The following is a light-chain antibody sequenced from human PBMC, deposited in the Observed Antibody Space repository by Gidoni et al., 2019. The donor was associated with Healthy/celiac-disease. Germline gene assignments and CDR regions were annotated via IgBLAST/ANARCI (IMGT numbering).Light chain of an antibody. Sequence: DIQMTQSPSSLSASVGDRVTITCRASQSISSYLNWYQQKPGKAPKLLIYAASSLQSGVPSRFSGSGSGTDFTLTISSLQPEDFATYYCQQSYRTPRTFXHXTKVEIK. V-gene: IGKV1-39*01. CDR3: QQSYRTPRT. J-gene: IGKJ1*01. CDR2: AAS. CDR1: QSISSY.